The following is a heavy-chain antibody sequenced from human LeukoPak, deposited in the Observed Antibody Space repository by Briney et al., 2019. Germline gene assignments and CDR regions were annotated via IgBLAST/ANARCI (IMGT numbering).Heavy chain of an antibody. CDR1: GGSFSGYY. J-gene: IGHJ4*02. CDR2: INHSGST. V-gene: IGHV4-34*01. CDR3: ARNGGYDYFGY. D-gene: IGHD5-12*01. Sequence: PSETLSLTCAVYGGSFSGYYWSWIRQPPGKGLEWIGEINHSGSTNYNPSHKSRVTISVDTSKNQFSLKLSSVTAADTAVYYCARNGGYDYFGYWGQGTLVTVSS.